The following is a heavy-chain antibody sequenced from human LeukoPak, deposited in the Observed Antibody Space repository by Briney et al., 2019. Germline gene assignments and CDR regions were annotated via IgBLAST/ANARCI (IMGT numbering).Heavy chain of an antibody. CDR2: FEYGGST. J-gene: IGHJ6*03. CDR1: GGSISSSSYY. CDR3: ARDKGGSYLYYYYYMDV. V-gene: IGHV4-39*07. Sequence: SETLSLTCTVSGGSISSSSYYWGWIRQAPGKGLEWIGSFEYGGSTYYNPSLKSRVTISVDTSKNQFSLKLSSVTAADTAVYYCARDKGGSYLYYYYYMDVWGKGTTVTVSS. D-gene: IGHD1-26*01.